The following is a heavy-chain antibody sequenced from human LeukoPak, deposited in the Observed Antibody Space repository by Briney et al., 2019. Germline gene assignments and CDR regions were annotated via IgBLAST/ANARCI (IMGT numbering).Heavy chain of an antibody. V-gene: IGHV1-2*02. CDR2: INPNSGGT. CDR1: GYTFTGYY. Sequence: ASVKVSCKASGYTFTGYYMHWVRQAPGQGLEWMGWINPNSGGTNYAQKLQGRVTMTTDTSTSTAYMELRSLRSDDTAVYYCARVSLSGPASYYYDSSGTFDYWGQGTLVTVSS. J-gene: IGHJ4*02. D-gene: IGHD3-22*01. CDR3: ARVSLSGPASYYYDSSGTFDY.